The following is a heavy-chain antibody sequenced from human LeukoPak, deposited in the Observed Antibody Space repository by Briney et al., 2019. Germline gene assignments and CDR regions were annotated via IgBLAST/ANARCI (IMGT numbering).Heavy chain of an antibody. D-gene: IGHD3-3*01. V-gene: IGHV1-2*02. CDR1: GYTFTGYY. CDR2: INPNSGGT. J-gene: IGHJ4*02. CDR3: ARVNYDFWSGYPTILDY. Sequence: ASVKVSCRASGYTFTGYYMHWVRQAPGQGLEWMGWINPNSGGTNYAQKFQGRVTMTTDTSTSTAYMELRSLRSDDTAVYYCARVNYDFWSGYPTILDYWGQGTLVTVSS.